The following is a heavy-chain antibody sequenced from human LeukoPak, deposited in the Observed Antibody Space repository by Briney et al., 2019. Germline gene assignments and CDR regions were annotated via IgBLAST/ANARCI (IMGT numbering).Heavy chain of an antibody. J-gene: IGHJ6*03. CDR3: ARGLIGDFWSVYWDPYYYYMDV. CDR2: IIPIFGTA. Sequence: ASVKVSCKASGGTFSSYAISWVRQAPGQGLEWMGRIIPIFGTANYAQKFQGRVTITTDESTSTAYMELSSLRSEDTAVYYCARGLIGDFWSVYWDPYYYYMDVWGKGTTVTVSS. V-gene: IGHV1-69*05. CDR1: GGTFSSYA. D-gene: IGHD3-3*01.